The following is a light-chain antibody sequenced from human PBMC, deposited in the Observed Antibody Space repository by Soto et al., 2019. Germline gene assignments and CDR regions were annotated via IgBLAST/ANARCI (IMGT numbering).Light chain of an antibody. Sequence: QSVLTQPPSASGTPGQRVTISCSGSTSNIGSNTVSWYQQLPGTAPKLLIYSNNQRPSGVPDRFSCSKSGTSASLAISVLQSEDEADYYCAAWDDSLNGQVFGTGTKVTVL. CDR1: TSNIGSNT. V-gene: IGLV1-44*01. CDR2: SNN. J-gene: IGLJ1*01. CDR3: AAWDDSLNGQV.